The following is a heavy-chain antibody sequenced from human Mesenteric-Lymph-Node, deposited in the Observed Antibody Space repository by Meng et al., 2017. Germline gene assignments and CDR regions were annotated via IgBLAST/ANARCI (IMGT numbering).Heavy chain of an antibody. V-gene: IGHV4-30-4*01. J-gene: IGHJ4*02. CDR2: IDYRGST. CDR1: FRAFSSRDYY. D-gene: IGHD4-11*01. CDR3: AIDRTTDRYFDY. Sequence: QPRAAGPEPWDPAQTPSHTSTFSFRAFSSRDYYWRWSRQPPGKGREQIRYIDYRGSTYYNPSLKRRVNISVDTSKNQFTLKLCSVTAADTAVYYCAIDRTTDRYFDYWGQGTLVTVSS.